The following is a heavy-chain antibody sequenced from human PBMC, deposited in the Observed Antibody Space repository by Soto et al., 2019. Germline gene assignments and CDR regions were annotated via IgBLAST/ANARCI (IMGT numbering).Heavy chain of an antibody. CDR2: IGTAGDT. CDR1: GFTFSSYD. Sequence: EVQLVESGGGLVQPGGSLSLSCAASGFTFSSYDMHWVRQATGKGLEWVSAIGTAGDTYYPGSVKGRFTISRENAKNSLYLQMNSLRAGDTAVYYCARSSSGPDAFDIWGQGTMVTVSS. J-gene: IGHJ3*02. V-gene: IGHV3-13*01. CDR3: ARSSSGPDAFDI. D-gene: IGHD3-22*01.